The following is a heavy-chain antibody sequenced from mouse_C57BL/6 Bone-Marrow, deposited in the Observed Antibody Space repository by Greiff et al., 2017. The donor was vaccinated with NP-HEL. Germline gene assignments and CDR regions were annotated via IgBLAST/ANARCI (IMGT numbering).Heavy chain of an antibody. D-gene: IGHD2-3*01. Sequence: EVHLVESEGGLVQPGSSMKLSCTASGFTFSDYYMAWVRQVPEKGLEWVANINYDGSSTYYLDSLKSRFIISRDNAKNILYLQMSSLKSEDTATYYCARDDDGYFFFDYWGQGTTLTVSS. J-gene: IGHJ2*01. CDR2: INYDGSST. V-gene: IGHV5-16*01. CDR3: ARDDDGYFFFDY. CDR1: GFTFSDYY.